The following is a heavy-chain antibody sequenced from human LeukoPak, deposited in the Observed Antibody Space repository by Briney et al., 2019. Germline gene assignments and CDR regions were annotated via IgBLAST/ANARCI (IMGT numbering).Heavy chain of an antibody. Sequence: GGSLRLSCVVSGFTLKTFKMNWVRQAPGQGLEWVSSISSDSTYTSYADSVKGRFTISGDNAKNSMYLQMDSLRAEDTAVYYCARDMGTGGGQGTLVTVSS. D-gene: IGHD1-14*01. CDR2: ISSDSTYT. V-gene: IGHV3-21*01. J-gene: IGHJ4*02. CDR1: GFTLKTFK. CDR3: ARDMGTG.